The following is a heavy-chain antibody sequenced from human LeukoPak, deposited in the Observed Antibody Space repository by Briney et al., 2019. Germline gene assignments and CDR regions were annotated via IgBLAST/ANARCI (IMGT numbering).Heavy chain of an antibody. J-gene: IGHJ6*02. V-gene: IGHV4-38-2*02. D-gene: IGHD2-15*01. CDR3: ASLLGYCSGGSCYSPLTYYYYGMDV. CDR2: IYHSGST. Sequence: SETLSLTCTASGYSISSGYYWGWIRQPPGKGLEWIGSIYHSGSTYYNPSLKSRVTISVDTSKNQFSLKLSSVTAADTAVYYCASLLGYCSGGSCYSPLTYYYYGMDVWGQGTTVTVSS. CDR1: GYSISSGYY.